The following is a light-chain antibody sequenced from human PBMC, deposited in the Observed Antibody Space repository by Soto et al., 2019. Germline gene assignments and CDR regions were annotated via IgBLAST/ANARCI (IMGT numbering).Light chain of an antibody. J-gene: IGLJ2*01. CDR3: CSYAGSSVA. CDR1: SRDVGSYNL. Sequence: QSALTQPASVSGPPGQSITISCTGTSRDVGSYNLVSWYQQHPGKSPKLMIYEGSKRPSGVSTRFSGSKSGNTAYLTISGVQSEDEAEYYCCSYAGSSVAFGGGTKVTVL. CDR2: EGS. V-gene: IGLV2-23*01.